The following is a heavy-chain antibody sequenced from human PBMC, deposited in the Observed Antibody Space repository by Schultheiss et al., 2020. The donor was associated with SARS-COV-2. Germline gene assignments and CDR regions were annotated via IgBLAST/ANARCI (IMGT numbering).Heavy chain of an antibody. CDR3: ARRIGSSGFDY. Sequence: GGSLRLSCKGSGYSFTSYWIAWVRQMPGKGLEWMGIIYPGDSDVRYSPSFQGQVTISADKSINSAYLQWSSLEASDTAMYYCARRIGSSGFDYWGQGTLVTVSS. CDR1: GYSFTSYW. CDR2: IYPGDSDV. V-gene: IGHV5-51*01. D-gene: IGHD6-6*01. J-gene: IGHJ4*02.